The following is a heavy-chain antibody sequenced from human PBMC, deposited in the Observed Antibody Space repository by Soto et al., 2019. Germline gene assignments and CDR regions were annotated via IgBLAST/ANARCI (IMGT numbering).Heavy chain of an antibody. J-gene: IGHJ6*02. CDR1: GGSISSGGYS. CDR2: IYHSGST. Sequence: QLQLQESGSGLVKPSQTLSLICAVSGGSISSGGYSWSWIRQPPGKGLEWIGYIYHSGSTYYNPSXXXXXXXXXXXXXXXXXXXXXXXXXXXXXXXXXXXXXXXXXXXXXMDVWGQGTTVTVSS. CDR3: XXXXXXXXXXXXMDV. V-gene: IGHV4-30-2*01.